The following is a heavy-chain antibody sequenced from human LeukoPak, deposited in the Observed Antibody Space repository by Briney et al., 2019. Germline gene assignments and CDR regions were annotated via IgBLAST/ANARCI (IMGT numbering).Heavy chain of an antibody. D-gene: IGHD3-10*01. Sequence: PSQTLSLTCTVSGGSISSGDYYWSWIRQPPGKGLEWIGYIYYSGSTYYNPSLKSRVTLSVDTSKNQFSLKLSSVTAADTAVYYCARHSPYRRYYGSGSYWSYDYWGQGTLVTVSS. J-gene: IGHJ4*02. V-gene: IGHV4-30-4*01. CDR3: ARHSPYRRYYGSGSYWSYDY. CDR1: GGSISSGDYY. CDR2: IYYSGST.